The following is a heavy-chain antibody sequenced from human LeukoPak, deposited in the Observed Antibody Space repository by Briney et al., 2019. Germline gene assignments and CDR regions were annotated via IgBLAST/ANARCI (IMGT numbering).Heavy chain of an antibody. CDR1: GYTFTCYD. J-gene: IGHJ4*02. D-gene: IGHD3-22*01. V-gene: IGHV1-8*01. CDR3: VTWVCCYGPSAYYPFDY. Sequence: ASVKVSCKASGYTFTCYDINWVRQATGQGLEWMGWMNPRSGNTGYAQKLQGRVTMTRNTAISTAYMELSSLRTEDTAVYYCVTWVCCYGPSAYYPFDYCGQGTLVTVSS. CDR2: MNPRSGNT.